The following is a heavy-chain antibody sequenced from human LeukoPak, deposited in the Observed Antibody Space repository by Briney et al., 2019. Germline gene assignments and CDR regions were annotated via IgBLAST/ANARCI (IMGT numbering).Heavy chain of an antibody. V-gene: IGHV4-39*01. D-gene: IGHD1/OR15-1a*01. CDR1: GGSVSSGTNY. J-gene: IGHJ4*02. Sequence: PSETLSLTCIASGGSVSSGTNYWGWIRQPPGKGLEWIGSIDYSGRTFYNPSLRGRVTVALDTSKNQVSLKLTSVTAADTAVYYCTRMPKKGTTVSDTGFDYWGQGALVTVSS. CDR2: IDYSGRT. CDR3: TRMPKKGTTVSDTGFDY.